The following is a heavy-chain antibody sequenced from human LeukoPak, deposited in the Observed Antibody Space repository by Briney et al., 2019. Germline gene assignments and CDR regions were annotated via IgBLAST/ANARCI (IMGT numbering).Heavy chain of an antibody. Sequence: SQTLSLTCTVSGGSISSGGYYWSCIRQHPGKGLEWIGYIYYSGSTYYNPSLKSRVTISVDTSKNQFSLKLSSVTAADTAVYYCARVGYCSSTSCYWGRGQNWFDPWGQGTLVTVSS. J-gene: IGHJ5*02. V-gene: IGHV4-31*03. CDR3: ARVGYCSSTSCYWGRGQNWFDP. D-gene: IGHD2-2*01. CDR1: GGSISSGGYY. CDR2: IYYSGST.